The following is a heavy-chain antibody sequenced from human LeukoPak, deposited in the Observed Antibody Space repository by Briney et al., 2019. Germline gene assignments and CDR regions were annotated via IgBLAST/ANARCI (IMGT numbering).Heavy chain of an antibody. V-gene: IGHV3-74*01. D-gene: IGHD3-16*02. CDR1: GFTFSNYW. J-gene: IGHJ2*01. CDR3: AREEHYRRYFAL. Sequence: HPGGSLRLSCAASGFTFSNYWMHWVRQAPGKGLVWVSRINSDGSSTNYADSMKGRFTIFRDNSKNTLYLQMNSLRAEDTAVYFCAREEHYRRYFALWGRGTLVTVSS. CDR2: INSDGSST.